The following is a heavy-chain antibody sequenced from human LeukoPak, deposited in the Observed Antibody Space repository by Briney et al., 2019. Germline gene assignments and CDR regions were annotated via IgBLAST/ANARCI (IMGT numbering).Heavy chain of an antibody. CDR2: IWYDGSNK. CDR1: GFTFSSYG. V-gene: IGHV3-33*01. D-gene: IGHD6-13*01. Sequence: GRSLRLSCAASGFTFSSYGMHWVRQAPGKGLEWVAVIWYDGSNKYYADSVKGRFTISRDNSKNTLYLQMNSLRAEDTAVYYCARDHRGSSWEFFDYWGQGTLVTVSS. CDR3: ARDHRGSSWEFFDY. J-gene: IGHJ4*02.